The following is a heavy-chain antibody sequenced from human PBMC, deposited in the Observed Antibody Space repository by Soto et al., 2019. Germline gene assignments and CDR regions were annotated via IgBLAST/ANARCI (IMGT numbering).Heavy chain of an antibody. J-gene: IGHJ4*02. CDR3: ARLLTGSIAY. D-gene: IGHD3-9*01. CDR2: ISSGGGTI. CDR1: GFTFSDYY. V-gene: IGHV3-11*01. Sequence: PGGSLRLSCAAPGFTFSDYYMTWIRQSPGKGLEWVSYISSGGGTIFYADSVKGRFIISRDNAKNSLFLQMNDLRAEDTAVYYCARLLTGSIAYWGQGTLVTVSS.